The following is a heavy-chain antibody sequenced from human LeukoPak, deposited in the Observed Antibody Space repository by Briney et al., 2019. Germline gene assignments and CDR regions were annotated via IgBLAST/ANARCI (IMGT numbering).Heavy chain of an antibody. Sequence: PSETLSLTCTVSGGSISSSSYYWGWIRQPPGKGLEWIGSIYYSGSTYYNPSLKSRVTISVDTSKNQLSLNLNSVTAADTAIYYCTREGRDSGGAQQAFDVWGQGTLIAVSS. D-gene: IGHD2-21*01. J-gene: IGHJ3*01. CDR2: IYYSGST. CDR1: GGSISSSSYY. CDR3: TREGRDSGGAQQAFDV. V-gene: IGHV4-39*07.